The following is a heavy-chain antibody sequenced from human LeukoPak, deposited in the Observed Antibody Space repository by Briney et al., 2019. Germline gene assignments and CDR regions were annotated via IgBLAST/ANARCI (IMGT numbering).Heavy chain of an antibody. CDR2: INTNSGAT. Sequence: ASVKVSCKASGYTFTDYSIHWVRQAPGQGLEWMGWINTNSGATNYAQKFQGRGTMTRDTSISTAYMELSRLTSDDTAVFYCARNTYYYDNSAGTFDFWGQGTLVTVSS. D-gene: IGHD3-22*01. V-gene: IGHV1-2*02. CDR3: ARNTYYYDNSAGTFDF. CDR1: GYTFTDYS. J-gene: IGHJ4*02.